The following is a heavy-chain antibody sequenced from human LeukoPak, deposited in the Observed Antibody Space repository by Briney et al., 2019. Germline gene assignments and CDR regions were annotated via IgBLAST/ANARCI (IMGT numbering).Heavy chain of an antibody. CDR3: ARDARSSSHFDY. CDR1: GGSISGYY. D-gene: IGHD6-6*01. V-gene: IGHV4-59*01. J-gene: IGHJ4*02. Sequence: PSETLSLTCTVSGGSISGYYWSWIRQPPGKGLEWIGYIYYSGSTNYNPSLKSRVTISVDTSKNQFSLKLRSVTAADTAVYYCARDARSSSHFDYWGQGTLVTVSS. CDR2: IYYSGST.